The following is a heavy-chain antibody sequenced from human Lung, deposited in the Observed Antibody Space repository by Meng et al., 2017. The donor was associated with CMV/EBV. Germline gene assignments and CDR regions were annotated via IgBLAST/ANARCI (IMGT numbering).Heavy chain of an antibody. J-gene: IGHJ1*01. CDR2: IPHRGSS. Sequence: VPLAKTGPALLNPSESLSLTSAVSVASITNHNWWAWVRQPPGKGLEWIGEIPHRGSSAYNPSLKSRVSMSIDKSKNQFSLKLTSVTAADTAVYHCLRRSGGSVWGQGTLVTVSS. CDR1: VASITNHNW. D-gene: IGHD3-10*01. V-gene: IGHV4-4*02. CDR3: LRRSGGSV.